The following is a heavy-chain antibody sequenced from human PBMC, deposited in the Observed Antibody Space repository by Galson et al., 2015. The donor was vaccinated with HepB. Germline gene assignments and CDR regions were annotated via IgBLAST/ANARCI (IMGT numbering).Heavy chain of an antibody. J-gene: IGHJ4*02. D-gene: IGHD6-19*01. V-gene: IGHV3-11*06. CDR3: ARSIAVANAPDYFDY. CDR2: ISSSSSYT. Sequence: SLRLSCAASGFTFSDYYMSWIRQAPGKGLEWVSYISSSSSYTNYADSVKGRFTISRDNAKNSLYLQMNSLRAEDTAVYYCARSIAVANAPDYFDYWGQGTLVTVSS. CDR1: GFTFSDYY.